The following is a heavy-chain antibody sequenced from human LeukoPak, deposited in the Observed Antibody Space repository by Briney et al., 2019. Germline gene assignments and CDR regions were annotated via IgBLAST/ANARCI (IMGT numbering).Heavy chain of an antibody. D-gene: IGHD6-13*01. CDR3: ARSSRAYYYYYMDV. J-gene: IGHJ6*03. Sequence: SVKVSCKASGGTFSSYAISWVRQAPGQGLEWMGGIITIFGTANYAQKFQGRVTITADKSTSTAYMELSSLRSEDTAVYYCARSSRAYYYYYMDVWGKGPTVTVSS. CDR1: GGTFSSYA. CDR2: IITIFGTA. V-gene: IGHV1-69*06.